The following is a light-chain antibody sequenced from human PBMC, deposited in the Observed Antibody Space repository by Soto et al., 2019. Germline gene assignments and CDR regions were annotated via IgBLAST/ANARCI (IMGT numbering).Light chain of an antibody. CDR2: GDT. V-gene: IGLV1-40*01. CDR3: QSYDSALSVYVV. J-gene: IGLJ2*01. Sequence: QSVLTQPPSVSGAPGQRITISCTGTSSNIGANYDVHWYQQLPGTAPKLLIYGDTNRPSGVPDRFSGSKSGTSASLAITGLQAEDAADYSCQSYDSALSVYVVFGGGTQGTVL. CDR1: SSNIGANYD.